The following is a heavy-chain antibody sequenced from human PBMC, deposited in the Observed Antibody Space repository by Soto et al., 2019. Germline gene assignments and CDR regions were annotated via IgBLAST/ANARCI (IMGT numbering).Heavy chain of an antibody. CDR2: IIPLHNTS. D-gene: IGHD1-20*01. J-gene: IGHJ6*02. CDR1: GGAFTNYS. V-gene: IGHV1-69*06. Sequence: QGQLLQSGAEVKKPGSSVKVSCKVSGGAFTNYSLNWVRHGPGPGLEWLGGIIPLHNTSNYSLKFLGRGTVTADISSTTVYMELNSMTSDDTATYYCASWSNWNPLYYDGLDVWGQGTTVTVSS. CDR3: ASWSNWNPLYYDGLDV.